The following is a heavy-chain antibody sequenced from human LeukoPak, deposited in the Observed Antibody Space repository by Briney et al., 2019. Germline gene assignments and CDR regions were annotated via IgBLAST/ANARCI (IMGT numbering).Heavy chain of an antibody. Sequence: PSETLSLTCTVSGGSISSYYWSWIRQPPGKGLEWIGYIYYSGSTNYNPSLKSRVTISVDTSKNQFSLKLSSVTAADTAVYYCARDRGGDFWSGYFPLSWFDPWGQRALVTVSS. V-gene: IGHV4-59*01. CDR2: IYYSGST. J-gene: IGHJ5*02. CDR3: ARDRGGDFWSGYFPLSWFDP. CDR1: GGSISSYY. D-gene: IGHD3-3*01.